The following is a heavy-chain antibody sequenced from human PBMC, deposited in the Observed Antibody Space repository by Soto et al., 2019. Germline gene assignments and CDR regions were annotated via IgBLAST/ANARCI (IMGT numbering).Heavy chain of an antibody. V-gene: IGHV5-51*01. Sequence: GESLKISCKGSGYNFATYWIAWVRQMPGKGLEYMGVIYPGDSDTRYSPSFQGQVTFSADKSINTAYLQWSSLKASDTAMYYCARRDVHHWFDYCGQGTLVPVSS. CDR3: ARRDVHHWFDY. CDR2: IYPGDSDT. CDR1: GYNFATYW. J-gene: IGHJ4*02.